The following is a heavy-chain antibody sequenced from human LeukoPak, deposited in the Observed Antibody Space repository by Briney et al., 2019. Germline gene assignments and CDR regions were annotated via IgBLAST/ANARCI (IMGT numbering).Heavy chain of an antibody. D-gene: IGHD3-9*01. CDR2: ISSSSYI. Sequence: GGSLRLSCAAPGFTFTNYSMNWVRQAPGKGLEWVSSISSSSYIYYADSVKGRFTISRDNAKNSLYLQMNSLRAEDTAVYYCARVPLRYFDPHAFDIWGQGTMVTVSS. CDR1: GFTFTNYS. CDR3: ARVPLRYFDPHAFDI. J-gene: IGHJ3*02. V-gene: IGHV3-21*01.